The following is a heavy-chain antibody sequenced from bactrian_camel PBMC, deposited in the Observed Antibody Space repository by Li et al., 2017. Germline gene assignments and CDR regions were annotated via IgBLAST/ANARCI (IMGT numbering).Heavy chain of an antibody. V-gene: IGHV3S53*01. CDR2: LASDGSS. D-gene: IGHD2*01. Sequence: VESGGGLVQPGGSLTLSCAASGFTFRDYAMSWFRQAPGKEREGVASLASDGSSIYANSLKGRFSISKDNARNWLDLQMDSLEPGDTARYYCAADRRRHGPPSLRPGDYSVWGQGTQVTVS. CDR3: AADRRRHGPPSLRPGDYSV. J-gene: IGHJ4*01. CDR1: GFTFRDYA.